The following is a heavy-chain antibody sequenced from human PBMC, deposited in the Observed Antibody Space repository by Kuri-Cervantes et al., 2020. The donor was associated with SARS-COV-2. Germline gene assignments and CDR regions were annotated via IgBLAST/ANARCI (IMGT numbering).Heavy chain of an antibody. V-gene: IGHV1-18*01. CDR1: GYTFTSYG. D-gene: IGHD6-6*01. Sequence: ASVKVSCKASGYTFTSYGISWVRQAPGQGLEWMGWISAYNGNTNYAQKLQGRVTMTTDTSTSTAYMELRSLRSEDTAVYYCARETEYSSSYHYYYYGMDVWGQGTTVTVSS. CDR3: ARETEYSSSYHYYYYGMDV. CDR2: ISAYNGNT. J-gene: IGHJ6*02.